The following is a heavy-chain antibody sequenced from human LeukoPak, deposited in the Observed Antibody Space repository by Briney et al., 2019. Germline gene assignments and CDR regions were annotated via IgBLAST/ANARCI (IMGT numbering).Heavy chain of an antibody. CDR2: IYYSGST. V-gene: IGHV4-59*01. CDR1: GDSISSYY. J-gene: IGHJ4*02. CDR3: AGDYYGSGGRD. Sequence: SETLSLTCTVSGDSISSYYWSWIRQPPGKGLEWIGYIYYSGSTNYNPSLKSRVTISVDTSKNQFSLKLSSVTAADTAVYYCAGDYYGSGGRDWGQGTLVTVSS. D-gene: IGHD3-10*01.